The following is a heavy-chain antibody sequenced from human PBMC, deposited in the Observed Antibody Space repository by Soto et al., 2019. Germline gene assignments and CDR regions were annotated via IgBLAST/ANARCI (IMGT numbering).Heavy chain of an antibody. V-gene: IGHV1-18*01. CDR1: GYTFTSYH. CDR3: GRVTPAPRE. CDR2: ISAYNGNT. Sequence: QVQLVQSGAEVKKPGASVKVSCKASGYTFTSYHITWVRQAPGQGLEWMGWISAYNGNTNYAQKLQGRGTMTTDTAPRAAYMELRSLRSDETAVYCCGRVTPAPREWGQGTLVTVSS. J-gene: IGHJ4*02.